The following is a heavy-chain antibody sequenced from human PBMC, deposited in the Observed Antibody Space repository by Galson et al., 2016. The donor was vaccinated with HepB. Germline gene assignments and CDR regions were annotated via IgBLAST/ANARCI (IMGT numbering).Heavy chain of an antibody. CDR3: AKSPSMGDFFSFGMDV. CDR2: ISAHTGNT. CDR1: GYNFSNYG. Sequence: SVKVSCKASGYNFSNYGISWVRQAPGQGLECLGWISAHTGNTVYAQKVQARVTVTADTATSTAYLALRSLRSDDTAIYYCAKSPSMGDFFSFGMDVWGPGTAVTVSS. D-gene: IGHD2/OR15-2a*01. J-gene: IGHJ6*02. V-gene: IGHV1-18*04.